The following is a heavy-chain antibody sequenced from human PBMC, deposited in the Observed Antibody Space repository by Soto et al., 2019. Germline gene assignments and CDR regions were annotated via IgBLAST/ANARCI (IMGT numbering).Heavy chain of an antibody. J-gene: IGHJ1*01. V-gene: IGHV3-23*01. D-gene: IGHD2-2*01. CDR3: AKDSHWAIISPPHAY. Sequence: PGGSLRLSCAASGFTFSTSAMSWVRQAPGKGLEWVSTFRESGGTTHYANSVKGRFTISRDTSKNMLYLQMNSLRAEDTAIYYCAKDSHWAIISPPHAYCGHGTLVTVSS. CDR1: GFTFSTSA. CDR2: FRESGGTT.